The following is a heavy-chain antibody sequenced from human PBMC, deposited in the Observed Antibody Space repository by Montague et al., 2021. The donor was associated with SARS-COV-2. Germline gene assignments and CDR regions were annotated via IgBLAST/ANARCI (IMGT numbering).Heavy chain of an antibody. CDR2: LYTSGST. J-gene: IGHJ5*02. Sequence: TLSLTCTVSGGSISSGSYFWSWIRQPAGKGLEWIGRLYTSGSTNYNPSLKSRVTISVDTSKNQFSLKLSSVTAADTAVYYCARDAGIAATGLNWFDPWGQGTLVTVSS. D-gene: IGHD6-13*01. CDR3: ARDAGIAATGLNWFDP. CDR1: GGSISSGSYF. V-gene: IGHV4-61*02.